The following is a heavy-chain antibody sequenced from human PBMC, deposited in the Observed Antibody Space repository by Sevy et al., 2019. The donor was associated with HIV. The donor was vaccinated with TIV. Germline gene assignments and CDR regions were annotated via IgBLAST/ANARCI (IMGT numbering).Heavy chain of an antibody. Sequence: ASVKVSCKVSGSTLTSLSMHWVRQAPGKGLEWMASFDPGDGKTVYAQKFQGRVTMTEDTSTDTAYMGLSSLRSEDTAVYYCATTKDYYDNSGDAFDYWGQGTLVTVSS. D-gene: IGHD3-22*01. CDR2: FDPGDGKT. CDR3: ATTKDYYDNSGDAFDY. CDR1: GSTLTSLS. V-gene: IGHV1-24*01. J-gene: IGHJ4*02.